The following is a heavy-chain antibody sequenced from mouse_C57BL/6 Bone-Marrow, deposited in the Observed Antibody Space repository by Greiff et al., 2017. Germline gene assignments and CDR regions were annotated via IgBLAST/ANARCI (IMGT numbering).Heavy chain of an antibody. CDR2: IDPSDSYT. J-gene: IGHJ2*01. CDR1: GYTFTSYW. D-gene: IGHD2-4*01. CDR3: AREGTTGYDYDLDY. Sequence: QVQLQQSGAELVMPGASVKLSCKASGYTFTSYWMHWVKQRPGQGLEWIGEIDPSDSYTNYNKKFKGKSTLTVDKSSSTAYMQLSSLTSEDSAVYYCAREGTTGYDYDLDYWGQGTTLTVSS. V-gene: IGHV1-69*01.